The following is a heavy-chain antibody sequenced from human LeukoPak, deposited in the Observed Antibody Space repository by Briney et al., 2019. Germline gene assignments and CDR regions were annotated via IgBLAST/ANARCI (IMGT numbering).Heavy chain of an antibody. CDR2: IKEDESEK. V-gene: IGHV3-7*01. CDR3: ARLRAFDI. Sequence: GGSLRLSCIVSGFTFRSHWMSWVRQAPGKGLEWVANIKEDESEKYYVDSVKGRFTISRDNAKNSLYLQMNTLRVEDTAVYYCARLRAFDIWGQGTMVTVSS. J-gene: IGHJ3*02. CDR1: GFTFRSHW.